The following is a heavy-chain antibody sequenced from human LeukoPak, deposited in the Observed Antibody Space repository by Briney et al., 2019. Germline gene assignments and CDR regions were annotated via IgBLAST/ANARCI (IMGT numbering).Heavy chain of an antibody. CDR3: AKDGLSGSGSYSWGKMDV. D-gene: IGHD3-10*01. J-gene: IGHJ6*04. CDR1: GLSFSEYG. CDR2: VSDSGDRA. Sequence: PGGSLSLSCAASGLSFSEYGMTWVRQAPGGGLEWVSGVSDSGDRAYYADSVNGRFTISRDNSKNMVYMQMNSLRVEDTAVYYCAKDGLSGSGSYSWGKMDVWGKGTTVTVSS. V-gene: IGHV3-23*01.